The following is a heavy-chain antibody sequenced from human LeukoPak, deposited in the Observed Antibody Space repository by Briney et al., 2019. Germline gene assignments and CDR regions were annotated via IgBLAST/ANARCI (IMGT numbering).Heavy chain of an antibody. CDR1: GFIFSSYG. D-gene: IGHD3-22*01. J-gene: IGHJ4*02. CDR3: ANGVYYYDSSGHDY. CDR2: IWYDGSNK. V-gene: IGHV3-33*06. Sequence: GGSQRLFCGSCGFIFSSYGMHGVRQARRRGLEWVAVIWYDGSNKYCADFVKRRFTISRDNSKNTLYLRMNSQRAENTPVYYCANGVYYYDSSGHDYWGQGTLVTVSS.